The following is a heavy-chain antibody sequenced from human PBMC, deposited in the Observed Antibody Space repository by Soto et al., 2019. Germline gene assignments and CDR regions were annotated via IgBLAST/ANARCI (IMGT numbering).Heavy chain of an antibody. CDR1: GFTFGDYA. CDR3: ARDSYYHSSSGYYVFDY. Sequence: GGSLRLSCTASGFTFGDYAMSWFRQAPGKGLEWVGFIRSKAYGGTTEYAASVKGRFTISRDDSENTLYLQMNTLKTEDTAVYYCARDSYYHSSSGYYVFDYWGQGTLVTVSS. V-gene: IGHV3-49*03. J-gene: IGHJ4*02. CDR2: IRSKAYGGTT. D-gene: IGHD3-22*01.